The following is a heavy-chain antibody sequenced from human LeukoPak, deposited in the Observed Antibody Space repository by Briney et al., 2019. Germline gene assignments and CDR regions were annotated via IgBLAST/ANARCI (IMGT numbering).Heavy chain of an antibody. CDR3: AKGRTSGYYAHFDQ. CDR2: ISTSGGST. CDR1: GFTFNTYD. J-gene: IGHJ4*02. D-gene: IGHD3-22*01. V-gene: IGHV3-23*01. Sequence: PGGSLRLSCAASGFTFNTYDMSWVRQARGKGLEWVSSISTSGGSTYYAASVKGRFTISRDNSKNTLYLQMNSLRAEDTAVYYCAKGRTSGYYAHFDQWGQGTQVTVSS.